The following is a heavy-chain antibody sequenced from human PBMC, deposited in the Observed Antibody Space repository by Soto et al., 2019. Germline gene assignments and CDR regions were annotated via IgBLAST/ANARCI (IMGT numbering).Heavy chain of an antibody. CDR2: IIMDGSST. CDR1: GFTFSSYW. D-gene: IGHD6-13*01. J-gene: IGHJ6*01. V-gene: IGHV3-74*01. Sequence: EVQLVESGGGIVQTGGSLRLACAASGFTFSSYWMHWVRQAPGKGLVWISRIIMDGSSTNYADSVKGRFTISRDNAKTTLYLEINSQRADDTAVYFCGSGGSGILGLDIWGQGPTVILSS. CDR3: GSGGSGILGLDI.